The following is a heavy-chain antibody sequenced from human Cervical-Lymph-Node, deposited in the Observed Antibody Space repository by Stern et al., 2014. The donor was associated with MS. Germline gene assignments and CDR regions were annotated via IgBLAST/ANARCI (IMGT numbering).Heavy chain of an antibody. J-gene: IGHJ4*02. CDR1: GDSISGYY. CDR2: IYDSGST. V-gene: IGHV4-59*01. D-gene: IGHD3-10*01. CDR3: ARDSRDYFDY. Sequence: QLQLQESGPGLVKPSETLSLTCTVSGDSISGYYWNWIRQPPGKGLEWIGYIYDSGSTNYNPSLKSRVTISVDTSKNQFSLRLNSVTAADTAVYYCARDSRDYFDYWGQGTLVTVSS.